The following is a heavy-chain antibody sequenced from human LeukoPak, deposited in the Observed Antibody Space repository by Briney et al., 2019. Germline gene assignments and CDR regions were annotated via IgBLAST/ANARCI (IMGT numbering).Heavy chain of an antibody. Sequence: GESLKISCKVSGYSFTSYWIGWLRQMPGKGLEWMGIIYPGDSDARYSPSFRGHVTLSVDKSISTAFLQWSSLKASDTAMYYCARGAGDTVVQPAPFDTWGQGTLVTVSS. V-gene: IGHV5-51*01. CDR3: ARGAGDTVVQPAPFDT. J-gene: IGHJ5*02. CDR1: GYSFTSYW. CDR2: IYPGDSDA. D-gene: IGHD2-2*01.